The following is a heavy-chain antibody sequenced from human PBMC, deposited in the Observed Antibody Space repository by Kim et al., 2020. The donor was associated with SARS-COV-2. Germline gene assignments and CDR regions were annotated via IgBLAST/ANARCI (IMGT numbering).Heavy chain of an antibody. V-gene: IGHV3-11*01. CDR3: AKDLCPRSGYSPFTV. CDR1: GFTFSDYY. CDR2: ISTSGTDT. Sequence: GGSLRLSCAASGFTFSDYYMNWVRQAPGKGLEWISFISTSGTDTFYSDSVKGRFTVSRDNANNSLYLQMNSLRAEDTALYYCAKDLCPRSGYSPFTVWG. D-gene: IGHD3-22*01. J-gene: IGHJ3*01.